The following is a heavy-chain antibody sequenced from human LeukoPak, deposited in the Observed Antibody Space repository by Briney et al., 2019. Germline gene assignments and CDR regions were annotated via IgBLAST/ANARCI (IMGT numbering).Heavy chain of an antibody. D-gene: IGHD5-24*01. Sequence: ASVKVSCKASGYILSSYNMHWVRQAPGQGLEWLGIINPSGGDTKYAQKFQGRVTLTRDKSTSTVYMELSSLTSDDTAVYYCARDVGDGYNLNDYWGQGTLVTVSS. J-gene: IGHJ4*02. V-gene: IGHV1-46*01. CDR2: INPSGGDT. CDR1: GYILSSYN. CDR3: ARDVGDGYNLNDY.